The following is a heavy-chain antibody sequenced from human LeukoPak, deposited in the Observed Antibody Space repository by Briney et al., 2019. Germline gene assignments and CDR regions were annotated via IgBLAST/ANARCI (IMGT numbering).Heavy chain of an antibody. J-gene: IGHJ6*03. D-gene: IGHD3-10*01. CDR1: GASISSTTYY. Sequence: LSETLSLTCTVSGASISSTTYYWGWIRQPPGKGLEWIGSDHYSGCTYYNPSLESRVTISIDTSKNQFSLKLSSVTAADTAVYYCARLRITMVRGVRPYYYYMDVWGKGTTVTISS. CDR2: DHYSGCT. V-gene: IGHV4-39*07. CDR3: ARLRITMVRGVRPYYYYMDV.